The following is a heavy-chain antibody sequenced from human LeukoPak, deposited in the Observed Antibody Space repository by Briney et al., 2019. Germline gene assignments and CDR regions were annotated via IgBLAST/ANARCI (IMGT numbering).Heavy chain of an antibody. J-gene: IGHJ5*02. CDR1: GYSFTSYW. D-gene: IGHD3-16*02. CDR3: ATATITFGGVIPPSDP. CDR2: IYPGDSDT. Sequence: GESLKISCKGSGYSFTSYWIGWVRQMPGKGLEWMGIIYPGDSDTRCSPSFQGQVTISADKSISTAYLQWSSLKASDTAIYYCATATITFGGVIPPSDPWGQGTLVTVSS. V-gene: IGHV5-51*01.